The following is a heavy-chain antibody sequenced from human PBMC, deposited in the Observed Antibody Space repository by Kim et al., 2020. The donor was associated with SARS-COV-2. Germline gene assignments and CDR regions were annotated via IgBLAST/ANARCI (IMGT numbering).Heavy chain of an antibody. D-gene: IGHD5-18*01. CDR3: ATRPEGIQLGGYYYYYYGMDV. J-gene: IGHJ6*02. Sequence: SVKVSCKASGGTFSSYAISWVRQAPGQGLEWMGGIIPIFGTANYAQKFQGRVTITADESTSTAYMELSSLRSEDTAVYYCATRPEGIQLGGYYYYYYGMDVWGQGTTVTVSS. V-gene: IGHV1-69*13. CDR2: IIPIFGTA. CDR1: GGTFSSYA.